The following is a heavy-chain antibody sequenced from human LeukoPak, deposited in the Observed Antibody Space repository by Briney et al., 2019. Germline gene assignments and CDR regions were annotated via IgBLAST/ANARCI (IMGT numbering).Heavy chain of an antibody. CDR2: IYPGDSDT. D-gene: IGHD3-3*01. CDR3: ARGTRWTVAIIPTYFDY. V-gene: IGHV5-51*01. Sequence: GESLEISCKGSGYNFTSYWIGWVRPVPGKGLEWMGIIYPGDSDTRYSPSFQGQVTISADKSISTAYLQWSSLKASDTAMYYCARGTRWTVAIIPTYFDYWGQGTLVTVSS. J-gene: IGHJ4*02. CDR1: GYNFTSYW.